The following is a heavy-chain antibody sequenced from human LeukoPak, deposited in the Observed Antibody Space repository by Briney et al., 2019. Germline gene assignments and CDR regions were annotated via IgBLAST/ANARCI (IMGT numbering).Heavy chain of an antibody. J-gene: IGHJ4*02. Sequence: TLSLTCTVSGGSISSGGYYWSWIRQHPGKGLEWIGYIYYSGSTYYNPSLKSRVTISVDTSKNQFSLKLSSVTAADTAVYYCAGSAARSGTFDYWGQGTLVTVSS. CDR3: AGSAARSGTFDY. V-gene: IGHV4-31*03. CDR1: GGSISSGGYY. D-gene: IGHD1-14*01. CDR2: IYYSGST.